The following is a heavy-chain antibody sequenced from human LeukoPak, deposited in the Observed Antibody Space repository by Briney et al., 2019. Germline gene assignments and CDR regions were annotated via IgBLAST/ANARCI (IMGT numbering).Heavy chain of an antibody. J-gene: IGHJ6*03. Sequence: GGSLRLSCAASGFTFSDYYMSWIRQAPGKGLERVSYISSSGSTIYYADSVKGRFTISRDNAKNSLYLQMNSLRAEDTAVYYCARAQYTWNYPSYMDVWGKGTTVTVSS. CDR1: GFTFSDYY. V-gene: IGHV3-11*01. CDR3: ARAQYTWNYPSYMDV. CDR2: ISSSGSTI. D-gene: IGHD1-20*01.